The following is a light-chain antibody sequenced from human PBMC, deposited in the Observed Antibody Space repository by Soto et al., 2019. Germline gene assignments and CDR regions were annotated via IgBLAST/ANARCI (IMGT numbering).Light chain of an antibody. CDR3: QQRSSWPLT. V-gene: IGKV3-11*01. J-gene: IGKJ4*01. CDR2: DAS. CDR1: QSVSSS. Sequence: EIVLTQSPATLSLSPGETATLSCRASQSVSSSLAWYQQKPCQTPRLLIYDASNRATGIPARFSGSGSGTDSTLTVSSLEPEDFAVYYCQQRSSWPLTFGGGTKVEIK.